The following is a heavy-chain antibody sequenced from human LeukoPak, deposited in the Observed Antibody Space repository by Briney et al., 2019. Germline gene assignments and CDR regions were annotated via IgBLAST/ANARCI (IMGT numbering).Heavy chain of an antibody. V-gene: IGHV4-34*01. CDR2: INHSGST. Sequence: SETLSLTCAVYGGSFSGYYWSWIRQPPGKGLEWIREINHSGSTNYNPSLKSRVTISVDTSKNQFSLKLSSVTAADTAVYYCARHPSGSRLRFDYWGQGTLVTVSS. J-gene: IGHJ4*02. CDR1: GGSFSGYY. D-gene: IGHD1-26*01. CDR3: ARHPSGSRLRFDY.